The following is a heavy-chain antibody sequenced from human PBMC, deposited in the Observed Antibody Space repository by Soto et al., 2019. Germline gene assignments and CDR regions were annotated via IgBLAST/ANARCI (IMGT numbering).Heavy chain of an antibody. CDR2: IHYSGST. D-gene: IGHD6-19*01. V-gene: IGHV4-59*08. J-gene: IGHJ6*02. CDR3: ASMGDPAVAGRLSSYYYYGMDV. CDR1: GGSISRSY. Sequence: PSETLSLTCTVSGGSISRSYWSWIRQPPGKGLEWIGYIHYSGSTNYNPFLKSRVTISLDTSKKQFSLRLSSVTAADTAVYYCASMGDPAVAGRLSSYYYYGMDVWGQGTTVTVSS.